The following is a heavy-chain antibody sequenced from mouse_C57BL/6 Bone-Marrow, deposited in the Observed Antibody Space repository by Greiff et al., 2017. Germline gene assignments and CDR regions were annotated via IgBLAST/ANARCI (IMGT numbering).Heavy chain of an antibody. V-gene: IGHV5-9*01. CDR2: ISGGGGNT. J-gene: IGHJ3*01. CDR3: AIILLRVGAY. CDR1: GFTFSSYT. Sequence: VMLVESGGGLVKPGGSLKLSCAASGFTFSSYTMSWVRQTPEKRLEWVATISGGGGNTYYPDSVKGRFTISRDNAKNTLYLQMSSLRSEDTALYYCAIILLRVGAYWGQGTLVTVSA. D-gene: IGHD1-1*01.